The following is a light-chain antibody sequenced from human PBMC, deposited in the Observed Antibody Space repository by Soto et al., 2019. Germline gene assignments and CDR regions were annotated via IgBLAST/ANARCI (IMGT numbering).Light chain of an antibody. J-gene: IGKJ1*01. Sequence: IVMTQSPATLSLAPGERATLSCRASQSVGSNLAWYQQKPGQAPRLLIYGASNRATGIPDRFSGSGSGTDFTLTISRLEPEDFEVYYCQQYGSSGTFGQGTKV. CDR3: QQYGSSGT. V-gene: IGKV3-20*01. CDR2: GAS. CDR1: QSVGSN.